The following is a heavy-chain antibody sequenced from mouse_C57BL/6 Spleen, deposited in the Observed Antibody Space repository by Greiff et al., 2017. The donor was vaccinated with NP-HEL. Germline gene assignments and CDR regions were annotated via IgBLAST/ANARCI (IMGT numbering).Heavy chain of an antibody. D-gene: IGHD1-1*01. CDR1: GYTFTSYW. Sequence: VQLQQSGAELVKPGASVKLSCKASGYTFTSYWMHWVKQRPGQGLEWIGMIHPNSGSTNYNEKFKSKATLTVDKSSSTAYMQLSSLTSEDSAVYYCASLLRDYYDDWGKGTTLTVAS. J-gene: IGHJ2*01. V-gene: IGHV1-64*01. CDR3: ASLLRDYYDD. CDR2: IHPNSGST.